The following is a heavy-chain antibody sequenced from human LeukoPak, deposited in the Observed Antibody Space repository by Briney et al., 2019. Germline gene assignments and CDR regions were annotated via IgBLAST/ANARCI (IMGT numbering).Heavy chain of an antibody. CDR2: IIPIFGTA. V-gene: IGHV1-69*13. CDR3: ARGWLAETTVVTPYNY. Sequence: ASVKVSCKASGGTFSSYAISWVRQAPGQGLEWMGGIIPIFGTANYAQKFQGRVTITAVESMSTAYMELSSLRSEDTAVYYCARGWLAETTVVTPYNYWGQGTLVTVSS. J-gene: IGHJ4*02. D-gene: IGHD4-23*01. CDR1: GGTFSSYA.